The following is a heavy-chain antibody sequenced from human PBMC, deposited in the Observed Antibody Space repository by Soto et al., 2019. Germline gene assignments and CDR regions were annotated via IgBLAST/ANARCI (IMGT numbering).Heavy chain of an antibody. V-gene: IGHV3-48*01. J-gene: IGHJ4*02. CDR3: ARDNSYACDY. CDR2: ISSGSRAI. CDR1: GFTFTSHS. Sequence: PGGSLRLSCAASGFTFTSHSMNWVRQAPGKGLEWVSYISSGSRAIYYADFVKGRFTISRDNAKNSLYLQMNSLRAEDTAVYYCARDNSYACDYWGRGTLVNVSS. D-gene: IGHD1-20*01.